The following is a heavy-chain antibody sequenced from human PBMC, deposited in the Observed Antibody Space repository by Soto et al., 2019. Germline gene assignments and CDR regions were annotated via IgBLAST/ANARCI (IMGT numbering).Heavy chain of an antibody. CDR1: GFTFSSYA. D-gene: IGHD4-17*01. V-gene: IGHV3-30-3*01. CDR2: ISYDGSNK. CDR3: ARVGRLHYFDY. J-gene: IGHJ4*02. Sequence: QVQLVESGGGVVQPGRSLRLSCAASGFTFSSYAMHWVRQAPGKGLEWVAVISYDGSNKYYADSVKGRFTISRDNSKNTLFLQMNSLRAEDTAVYYYARVGRLHYFDYWGQGTLVTVSS.